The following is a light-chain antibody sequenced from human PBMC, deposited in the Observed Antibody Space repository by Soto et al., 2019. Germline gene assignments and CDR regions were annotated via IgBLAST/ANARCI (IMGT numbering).Light chain of an antibody. CDR1: QRFNSAY. V-gene: IGKV3-20*01. Sequence: EIVLTQSPGTLSLYPGERATLSCRASQRFNSAYLAWYQHKPGQPPRLLIYASSNRAAGIPDRFSGSASGTDFTLTISRLEPEDSAVYYWHHYVDSPWGLGQGTKVEIK. CDR2: ASS. J-gene: IGKJ1*01. CDR3: HHYVDSPWG.